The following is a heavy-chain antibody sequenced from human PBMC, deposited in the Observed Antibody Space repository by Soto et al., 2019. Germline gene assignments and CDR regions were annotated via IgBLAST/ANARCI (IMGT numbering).Heavy chain of an antibody. D-gene: IGHD2-2*01. CDR1: GFTFSSYA. J-gene: IGHJ3*02. CDR2: ISYDGSNR. Sequence: GGPLRLSCAASGFTFSSYAMHWVRQAPGKGLEWVAVISYDGSNRYYADSVKGRFTISRDNSKNTLYLQMNSLRAEDTAVYYCARESTPNAVPYAFDIWGQGTIVTVSS. CDR3: ARESTPNAVPYAFDI. V-gene: IGHV3-30-3*01.